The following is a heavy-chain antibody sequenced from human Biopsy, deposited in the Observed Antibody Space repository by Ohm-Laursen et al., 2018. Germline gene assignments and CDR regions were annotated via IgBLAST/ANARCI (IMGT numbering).Heavy chain of an antibody. V-gene: IGHV3-74*01. CDR2: IKSVGSWT. D-gene: IGHD2-15*01. Sequence: SLRLSCAASGFTFNAYWMYWVRQVPGKGLVWVSHIKSVGSWTNYADSVKGRFTISRDNAKNTLYLQMNSLRAEDTAVYYCVSFLKDLNMAVWGQGTPVTVSS. CDR3: VSFLKDLNMAV. CDR1: GFTFNAYW. J-gene: IGHJ6*02.